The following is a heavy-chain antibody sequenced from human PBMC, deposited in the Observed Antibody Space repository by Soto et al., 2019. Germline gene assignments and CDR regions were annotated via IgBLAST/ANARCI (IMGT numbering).Heavy chain of an antibody. CDR1: GGSFSSDLW. CDR3: ARDSRGYGFDY. CDR2: IYQSGST. J-gene: IGHJ4*02. Sequence: QVQLQESGPGLVKPSGTLSLTCAVSGGSFSSDLWWSWVRQPPGKGLELIGQIYQSGSTNYNPSLKRRVTISLDKSKNHFSLKLTSVTAADTAVYYCARDSRGYGFDYWGQGTLVTVSS. V-gene: IGHV4-4*02. D-gene: IGHD4-17*01.